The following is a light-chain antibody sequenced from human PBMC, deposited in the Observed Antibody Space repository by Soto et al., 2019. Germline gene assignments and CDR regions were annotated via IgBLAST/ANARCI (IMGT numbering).Light chain of an antibody. Sequence: DIQMTQSPSTLSASVGDRVTITCRASQSIRSWLAWYQQKPGKAPKLLIYDASDLGSGVPSRFSGSGSGTEFTLSISSLQPDDFATYYCQQYNYRRRFGQGTNGEIK. J-gene: IGKJ1*01. CDR1: QSIRSW. CDR2: DAS. CDR3: QQYNYRRR. V-gene: IGKV1-5*01.